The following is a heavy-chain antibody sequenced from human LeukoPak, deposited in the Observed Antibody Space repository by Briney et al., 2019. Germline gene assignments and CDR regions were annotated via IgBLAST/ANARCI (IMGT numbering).Heavy chain of an antibody. Sequence: PSETLSLTCTVSGGSISSSSYYWGWIRQPPGKGLEWIGSIYYSGSTNYNPSLKSRVTISVDTSKNQFSLKLSSVTAADTAVYYCARDSSGPRGGSWFDPWGQGTLVTVSS. V-gene: IGHV4-39*07. D-gene: IGHD3-22*01. CDR3: ARDSSGPRGGSWFDP. CDR1: GGSISSSSYY. CDR2: IYYSGST. J-gene: IGHJ5*02.